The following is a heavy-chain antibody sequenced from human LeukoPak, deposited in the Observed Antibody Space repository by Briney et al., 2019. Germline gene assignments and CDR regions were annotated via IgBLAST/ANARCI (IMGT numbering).Heavy chain of an antibody. Sequence: SETLSLTCAVYGGSSSGYYWSWIRQPPGKGLEWIGEINHSGSTNYNPSLKSRVTISVDTSKNQFSLKLSSETAADTAVYYCARGLLYSSGYYHYWGQGTLVTVSS. CDR2: INHSGST. D-gene: IGHD3-22*01. CDR1: GGSSSGYY. CDR3: ARGLLYSSGYYHY. V-gene: IGHV4-34*01. J-gene: IGHJ4*02.